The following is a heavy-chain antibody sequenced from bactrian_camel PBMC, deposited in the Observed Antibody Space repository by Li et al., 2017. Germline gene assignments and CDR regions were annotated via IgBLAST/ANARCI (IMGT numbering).Heavy chain of an antibody. Sequence: HVQLVESGGGLVQPGGSLRLSCAASGSTFSYYNMAWFRQTPGKEREGVAFINSPGTSTYYTDSVKGRFTISHDNAKNTLYLQMNSLKPEDTAMYYCGARGRAYCTRAVADFAYWGQGTQVT. CDR2: INSPGTST. CDR3: GARGRAYCTRAVADFAY. J-gene: IGHJ6*01. CDR1: GSTFSYYN. D-gene: IGHD1*01. V-gene: IGHV3S54*01.